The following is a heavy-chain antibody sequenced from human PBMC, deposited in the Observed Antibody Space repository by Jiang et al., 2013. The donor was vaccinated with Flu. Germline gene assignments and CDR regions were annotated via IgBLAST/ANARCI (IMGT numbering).Heavy chain of an antibody. D-gene: IGHD1-26*01. CDR2: IIPIFGTA. CDR3: ASNGARGGSYSILFDY. CDR1: GGTFSSYG. J-gene: IGHJ4*02. V-gene: IGHV1-69*06. Sequence: VQLVESGAEVKKPGSSVKVSCKASGGTFSSYGISWVRQAPGQGLEWMGGIIPIFGTANYAQKFQGRVTITADKSTSTAYMELSSLRSEDTAVYYCASNGARGGSYSILFDYWGQGTLVIVSS.